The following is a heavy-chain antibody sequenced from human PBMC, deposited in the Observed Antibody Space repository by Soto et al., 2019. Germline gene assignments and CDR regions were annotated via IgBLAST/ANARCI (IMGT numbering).Heavy chain of an antibody. CDR1: GSYFISPG. V-gene: IGHV1-58*02. CDR3: SADRPDIGVGWWV. D-gene: IGHD2-15*01. CDR2: IVVASGQT. J-gene: IGHJ6*02. Sequence: GASVKISSYASGSYFISPGIQWVRQAHGQRLEWIGWIVVASGQTNYAQNFRGRVAITRDTSTATAYIELTGLTAEDTAVYFCSADRPDIGVGWWVWGQGTTVTVSS.